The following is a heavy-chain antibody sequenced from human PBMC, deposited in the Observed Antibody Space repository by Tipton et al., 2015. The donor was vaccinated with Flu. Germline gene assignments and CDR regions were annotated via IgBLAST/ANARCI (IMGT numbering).Heavy chain of an antibody. Sequence: PGLVKPSQTLSLTCTVSGESIASGSHFWSWIRQPAGKGLEWIGHVYLTGITTFSPSLESRATISVDTSRRQFSLRLTSLTAADTAVYYCARTRIVPRGNDDIGGYSDYWGRGTPVTVSS. J-gene: IGHJ4*02. V-gene: IGHV4-61*02. D-gene: IGHD3-22*01. CDR3: ARTRIVPRGNDDIGGYSDY. CDR2: VYLTGIT. CDR1: GESIASGSHF.